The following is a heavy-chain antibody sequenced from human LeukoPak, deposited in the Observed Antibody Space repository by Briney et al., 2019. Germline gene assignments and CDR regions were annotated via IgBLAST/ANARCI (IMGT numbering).Heavy chain of an antibody. CDR1: GFTFSSYA. Sequence: PGGSLRLSCAASGFTFSSYAMSWVRQAPGKGLEWVSDISGSGGSTYYADSVKGRFTISRDNSKNTLYLQMNSLRAEDTAVYYCATYRQVLLPFESWGQGTLVTVSS. D-gene: IGHD2-8*02. CDR2: ISGSGGST. J-gene: IGHJ4*02. CDR3: ATYRQVLLPFES. V-gene: IGHV3-23*01.